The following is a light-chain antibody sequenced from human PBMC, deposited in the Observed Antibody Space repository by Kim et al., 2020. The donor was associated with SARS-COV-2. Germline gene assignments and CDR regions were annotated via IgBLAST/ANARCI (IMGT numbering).Light chain of an antibody. V-gene: IGLV1-51*02. CDR1: SSNIGTNY. CDR2: ESD. CDR3: VAWDSSLSVWV. Sequence: QSVLTQPPSVSAAPGQKVTISCSGSSSNIGTNYVTWYQQLPGTAPKVLIHESDKRASGIPDRFSASKSGTSASLDITGLHSGDEADYYCVAWDSSLSVWVFGGGTQLTVL. J-gene: IGLJ3*02.